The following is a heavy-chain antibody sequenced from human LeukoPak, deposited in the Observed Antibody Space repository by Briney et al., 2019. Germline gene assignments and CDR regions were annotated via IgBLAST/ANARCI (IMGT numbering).Heavy chain of an antibody. D-gene: IGHD3-16*02. V-gene: IGHV3-23*01. CDR2: ISGSGNNT. J-gene: IGHJ4*02. Sequence: AGGSLRVSCAASGLTFRSHAMSWVRQAPGKGLEWVSVISGSGNNTYYADSVKGRFTTSRDNSKNTVYLQMNSLRAADTAVYYCAKGKDVWGSYRTEFDFWGQGTLVTVSS. CDR3: AKGKDVWGSYRTEFDF. CDR1: GLTFRSHA.